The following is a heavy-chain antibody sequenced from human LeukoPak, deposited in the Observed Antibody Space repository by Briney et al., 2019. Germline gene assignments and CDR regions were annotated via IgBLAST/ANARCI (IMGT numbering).Heavy chain of an antibody. CDR3: AKAWELLDYYFDY. D-gene: IGHD1-26*01. CDR2: ISGSGGST. V-gene: IGHV3-23*01. CDR1: GFTFNNYW. J-gene: IGHJ4*02. Sequence: PGGSLRLSCAASGFTFNNYWMSWVRHTPGKGLEWVSAISGSGGSTYYADSVKGRFTISRDNSKNALYLQMNSLRAEDTAVYYCAKAWELLDYYFDYWGQGTLVTVSS.